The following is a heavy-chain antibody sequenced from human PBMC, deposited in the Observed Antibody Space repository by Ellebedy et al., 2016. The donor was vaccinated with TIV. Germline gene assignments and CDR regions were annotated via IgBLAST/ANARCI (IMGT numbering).Heavy chain of an antibody. V-gene: IGHV3-48*01. Sequence: PGGSLRLSCAASGFTFSSYSMNWVRQAPGKGLEWVSYISSSSSTIYYADSVKGRFTISRDNAKNSLYLQMNSLRAEDTAVYYCAIDANGDYYGIYDAFDIWGQGTMVTVSS. J-gene: IGHJ3*02. CDR3: AIDANGDYYGIYDAFDI. CDR2: ISSSSSTI. D-gene: IGHD4-17*01. CDR1: GFTFSSYS.